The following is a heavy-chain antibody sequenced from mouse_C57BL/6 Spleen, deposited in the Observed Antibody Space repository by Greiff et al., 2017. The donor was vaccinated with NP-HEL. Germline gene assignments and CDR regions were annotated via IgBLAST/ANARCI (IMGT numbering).Heavy chain of an antibody. Sequence: QVQLQQSGAELVRPGASVKLSCKASGYTFTDYYINWVKQRPGQGLEWIARIYPGSGNTYYNEKFKGKATLTAEKSSSTAYMQLSSLTSEDSAVYFCARFDYDKGFAYWGQGTLVTVSA. D-gene: IGHD2-4*01. CDR2: IYPGSGNT. V-gene: IGHV1-76*01. CDR3: ARFDYDKGFAY. CDR1: GYTFTDYY. J-gene: IGHJ3*01.